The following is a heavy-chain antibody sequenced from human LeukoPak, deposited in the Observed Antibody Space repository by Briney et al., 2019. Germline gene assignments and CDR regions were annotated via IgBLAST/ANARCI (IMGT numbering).Heavy chain of an antibody. CDR1: GGSISSSSYY. J-gene: IGHJ4*02. V-gene: IGHV4-39*07. D-gene: IGHD3-22*01. Sequence: SETLSLTCTVSGGSISSSSYYWGWLRQPPGKGLEWIGSIYYSGSTYYNPSLKSRVTISVDTSKNQFSLKLSSVTAADTAVYYCARVITTMIDYWGQGTLITVSS. CDR3: ARVITTMIDY. CDR2: IYYSGST.